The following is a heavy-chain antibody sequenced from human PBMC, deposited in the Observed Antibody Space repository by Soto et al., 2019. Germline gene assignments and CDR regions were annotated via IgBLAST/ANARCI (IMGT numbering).Heavy chain of an antibody. D-gene: IGHD2-2*02. J-gene: IGHJ4*02. Sequence: ASVKVSCKVSGYTLTELSMHWVRQAPGKGLEWMGGFDPEDGETIYAQKFQGRVTITADESTGTVYMEISSLRSEDTAVYFCARASPSTSDRLCSRTLCYIPLHWGQGTLVTVSS. CDR2: FDPEDGET. V-gene: IGHV1-24*01. CDR3: ARASPSTSDRLCSRTLCYIPLH. CDR1: GYTLTELS.